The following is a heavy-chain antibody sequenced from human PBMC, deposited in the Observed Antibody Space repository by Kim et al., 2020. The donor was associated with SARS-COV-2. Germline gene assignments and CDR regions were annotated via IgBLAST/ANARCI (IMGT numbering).Heavy chain of an antibody. V-gene: IGHV4-34*01. CDR1: GGSFSGYY. CDR2: INHSGST. Sequence: SETLSLTCAVYGGSFSGYYWSWILQPPGKGLEWIGEINHSGSTNYNPSLKSRVTISVDTSKNQFSLKLSSVTAADTAVYYCARMAKMYSSSWYGGVNWFDPWGRGTLVTVSS. J-gene: IGHJ5*02. D-gene: IGHD6-13*01. CDR3: ARMAKMYSSSWYGGVNWFDP.